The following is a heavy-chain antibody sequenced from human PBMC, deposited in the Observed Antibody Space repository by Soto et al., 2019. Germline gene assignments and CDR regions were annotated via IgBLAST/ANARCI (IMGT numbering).Heavy chain of an antibody. V-gene: IGHV1-46*01. CDR1: GYTFTSYY. D-gene: IGHD3-22*01. CDR2: INPSGGST. Sequence: GGSVKVYLKASGYTFTSYYMHLVRQAPGQGVEWMRIINPSGGSTSYAQKFQGRVTMTRDTSTSTVYMELSSLRSEDTAVYYCARDLVATIPRDYYDSSAYYSGPLIWGQGTLVTVSS. J-gene: IGHJ4*02. CDR3: ARDLVATIPRDYYDSSAYYSGPLI.